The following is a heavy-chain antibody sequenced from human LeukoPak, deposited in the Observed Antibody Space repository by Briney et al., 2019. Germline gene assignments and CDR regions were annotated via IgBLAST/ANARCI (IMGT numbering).Heavy chain of an antibody. Sequence: GESLKILCKAAAYSFSSCWIGWVRQMPGKGLEGMVIIYSGDSDTTYSPSFKGQVTISADKSISTAYLQWSSLQAADTAMYYCSRQLSRGYFDYWGPGALVSVS. CDR1: AYSFSSCW. CDR2: IYSGDSDT. CDR3: SRQLSRGYFDY. J-gene: IGHJ4*02. V-gene: IGHV5-51*01. D-gene: IGHD6-13*01.